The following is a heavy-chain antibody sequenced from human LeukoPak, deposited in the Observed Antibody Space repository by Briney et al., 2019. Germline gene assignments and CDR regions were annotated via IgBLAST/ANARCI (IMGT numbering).Heavy chain of an antibody. CDR2: IYYSGST. CDR3: ARHSGGQTLYYFDY. CDR1: GGSISSSSYY. J-gene: IGHJ4*02. V-gene: IGHV4-39*01. Sequence: SETLSLTCTVSGGSISSSSYYWGWIRQPPGEGLEWIGSIYYSGSTYYNPSLKSRVTISVDTSKNQFSLKLSSVTAADTAVYYCARHSGGQTLYYFDYWGQGTLVTVSS. D-gene: IGHD2-15*01.